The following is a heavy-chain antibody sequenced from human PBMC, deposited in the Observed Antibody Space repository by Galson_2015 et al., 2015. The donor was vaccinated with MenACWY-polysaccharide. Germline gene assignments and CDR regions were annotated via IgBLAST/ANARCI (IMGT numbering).Heavy chain of an antibody. J-gene: IGHJ3*02. CDR2: IQYDGSKI. D-gene: IGHD2-15*01. Sequence: SLRLSCAASGSRFSHSGMHWVRQAPGKGLEWVAVIQYDGSKIVYADSVKGRFPISRDNSKNTLFLGMNSLGAEDTAVYYCAREGSRIVFHASDTWGQGPMVTVSS. CDR1: GSRFSHSG. CDR3: AREGSRIVFHASDT. V-gene: IGHV3-33*01.